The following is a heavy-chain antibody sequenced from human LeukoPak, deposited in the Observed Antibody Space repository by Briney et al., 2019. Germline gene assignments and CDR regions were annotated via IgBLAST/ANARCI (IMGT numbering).Heavy chain of an antibody. J-gene: IGHJ4*02. V-gene: IGHV3-23*01. CDR1: GITFSSYV. D-gene: IGHD2/OR15-2a*01. Sequence: GGSLRLSCAVSGITFSSYVMNWVRQAPGKGLEWVSLISGGGDTTYYADSVKGRFTISRDNSKSTLYLQMNSLRAEDTAVYYCAKGSILDYWGQGTLDTVSS. CDR3: AKGSILDY. CDR2: ISGGGDTT.